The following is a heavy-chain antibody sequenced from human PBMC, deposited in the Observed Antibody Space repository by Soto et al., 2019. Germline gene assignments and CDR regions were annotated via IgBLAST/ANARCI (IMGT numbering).Heavy chain of an antibody. CDR1: GFTFSSYA. Sequence: GGSLRLSCAASGFTFSSYAMSWVRQAPGKGLEWVSAISGSGGSTYYADSVKGRFTISRDNSKNTLYLQMNSLRAEDTAVYYCAKPLAARPLPYYFDYWGQGTLVTVSS. V-gene: IGHV3-23*01. CDR3: AKPLAARPLPYYFDY. D-gene: IGHD6-6*01. J-gene: IGHJ4*02. CDR2: ISGSGGST.